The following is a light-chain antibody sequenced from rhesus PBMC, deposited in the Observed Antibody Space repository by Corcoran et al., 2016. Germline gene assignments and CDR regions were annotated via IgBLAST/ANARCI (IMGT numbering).Light chain of an antibody. CDR1: QSLLHSNGNTY. J-gene: IGKJ3*01. CDR2: KVT. V-gene: IGKV2S2*01. Sequence: DIVMTQTPLSLPVTPGEPASISCRSSQSLLHSNGNTYLDWYLQKPGQSPRLLIYKVTNRESGVPDRFSGSGSGTVFTLKISRVEPEDVGVYYCMQSTKDPFTFGPGTKLDIK. CDR3: MQSTKDPFT.